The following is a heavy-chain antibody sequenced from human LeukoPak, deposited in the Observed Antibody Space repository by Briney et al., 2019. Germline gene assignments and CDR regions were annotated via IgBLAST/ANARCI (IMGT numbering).Heavy chain of an antibody. J-gene: IGHJ4*02. Sequence: GSLRLSCAASGFTFSSYAMSWVRQVPGKGLEWVSVISGSGDNTYYADSVKGRFTISRDNSKNMLYLQMNSLRAEDTAVYYCAKWRYSNSGIDDYWGQGTLVTVSS. CDR3: AKWRYSNSGIDDY. CDR1: GFTFSSYA. CDR2: ISGSGDNT. V-gene: IGHV3-23*01. D-gene: IGHD6-6*01.